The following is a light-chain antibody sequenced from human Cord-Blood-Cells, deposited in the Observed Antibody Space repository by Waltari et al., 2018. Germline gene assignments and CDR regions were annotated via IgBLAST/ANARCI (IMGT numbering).Light chain of an antibody. Sequence: SYVLTQPPSVSVAPGKTARITCGGNNIGSKSVHWYQQKPGQAPVLVIYYDSVRPSGIPERFSGSNSGNTATLTISRVEAGDEADYYCQVWDSSSDPLFGGGTKLTVL. J-gene: IGLJ3*02. CDR3: QVWDSSSDPL. CDR2: YDS. CDR1: NIGSKS. V-gene: IGLV3-21*04.